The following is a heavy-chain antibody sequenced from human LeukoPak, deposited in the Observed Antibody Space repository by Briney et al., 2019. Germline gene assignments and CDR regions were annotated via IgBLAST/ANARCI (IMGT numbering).Heavy chain of an antibody. Sequence: SETLSLTCTVSGGSVSSYYWSWIRQPPGKGLGWIGHIYYSGSTNYNPSLKSRVTISIDTSKNQFSLRLSSVTAADTAVYYCARASYSSSWSGPRKSTTYYYYGMDVWGQGTTVTVSS. CDR2: IYYSGST. V-gene: IGHV4-59*02. J-gene: IGHJ6*02. CDR3: ARASYSSSWSGPRKSTTYYYYGMDV. D-gene: IGHD6-13*01. CDR1: GGSVSSYY.